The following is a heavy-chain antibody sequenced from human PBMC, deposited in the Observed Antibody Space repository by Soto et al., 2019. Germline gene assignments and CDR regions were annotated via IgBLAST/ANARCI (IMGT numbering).Heavy chain of an antibody. Sequence: ASVRVSCQVSGYTLTELSMHWVRQAPGKGLEWMGWISAYNGDTHYTQRLQGRVTMTTGRSTSTAYMELRGLRADGTAGYYLGRVRQFVAYFYYYRDLWGKGTTVTLSS. V-gene: IGHV1-18*01. CDR2: ISAYNGDT. CDR3: GRVRQFVAYFYYYRDL. J-gene: IGHJ6*03. CDR1: GYTLTELS. D-gene: IGHD6-6*01.